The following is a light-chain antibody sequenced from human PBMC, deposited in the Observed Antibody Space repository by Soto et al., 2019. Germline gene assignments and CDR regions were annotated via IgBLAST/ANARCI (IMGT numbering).Light chain of an antibody. CDR2: SSD. V-gene: IGLV1-44*01. CDR1: NSNIGSNT. J-gene: IGLJ3*02. CDR3: VAWDDRLNGWV. Sequence: QSVLIQLPSASRTPGQRITISCSGRNSNIGSNTVSWYHQVPGTAPKVVIYSSDQRPSGVPDRLSASKSGTSASLAISGLQSADEGDYYCVAWDDRLNGWVFGGGTKLTVL.